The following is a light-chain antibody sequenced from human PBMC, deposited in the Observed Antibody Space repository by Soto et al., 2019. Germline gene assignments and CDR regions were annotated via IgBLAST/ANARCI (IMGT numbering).Light chain of an antibody. V-gene: IGKV3-15*01. CDR1: QSIGSN. CDR2: GAS. CDR3: QQYNDWPRT. Sequence: EIVMTQSPATLSVSPGERATLSCRPSQSIGSNLAWFQQKPGQAPRLLISGASTRATGIPARFSGSGSGTEFTLSISSLQSEDFAVYYCQQYNDWPRTFGQGTKLEIK. J-gene: IGKJ2*01.